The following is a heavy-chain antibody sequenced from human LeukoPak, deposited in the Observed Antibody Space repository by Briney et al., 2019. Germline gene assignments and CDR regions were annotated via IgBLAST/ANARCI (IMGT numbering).Heavy chain of an antibody. CDR1: GGSISSYY. Sequence: SETLSLICTVSGGSISSYYWSWIRQPPGKGLEWIGYIYYSGSTNYNPSLKSRVTISVDTSKNQFSLKLSSVTAADTAVYYCARRGEVAPPAGHYYYGMDVWGQGTTVTVSS. CDR3: ARRGEVAPPAGHYYYGMDV. J-gene: IGHJ6*02. V-gene: IGHV4-59*08. D-gene: IGHD2-2*01. CDR2: IYYSGST.